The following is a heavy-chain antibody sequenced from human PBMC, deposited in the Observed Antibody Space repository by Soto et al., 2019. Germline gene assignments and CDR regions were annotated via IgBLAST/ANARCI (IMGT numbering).Heavy chain of an antibody. CDR1: GYTFTSYG. D-gene: IGHD2-2*01. J-gene: IGHJ3*02. CDR3: ARDLVVPAAMVWPRAFDI. V-gene: IGHV1-18*01. CDR2: ISAYNGNT. Sequence: ASVKVSCKASGYTFTSYGISWVRQAPGQGLEWMGWISAYNGNTNYAQKLQGRVTMTTDTSTNTAYMELRSLRSDDTAVYYCARDLVVPAAMVWPRAFDIWGQGTMVTVSS.